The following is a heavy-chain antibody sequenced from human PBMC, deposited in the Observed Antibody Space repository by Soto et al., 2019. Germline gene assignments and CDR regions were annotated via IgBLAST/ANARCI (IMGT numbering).Heavy chain of an antibody. Sequence: QVQLVQSGAEVKKPGASVKVSCKASGYTFTSYGISWVRQAPGQGLEWMGWISAYNGNTNYAQKLQGRVTMTTDTSTSTAYMELRSLISDDTAVYYCARDASPYDILTGYYFDYWGQGTLVTFSS. CDR3: ARDASPYDILTGYYFDY. V-gene: IGHV1-18*01. CDR1: GYTFTSYG. J-gene: IGHJ4*02. CDR2: ISAYNGNT. D-gene: IGHD3-9*01.